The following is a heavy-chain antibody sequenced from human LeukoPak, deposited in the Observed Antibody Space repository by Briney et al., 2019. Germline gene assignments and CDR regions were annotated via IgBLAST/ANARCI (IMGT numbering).Heavy chain of an antibody. CDR1: GFTFSSYA. V-gene: IGHV3-23*01. D-gene: IGHD3-10*01. J-gene: IGHJ4*02. CDR3: AKFRGRGAVDY. Sequence: GGSLRLSCAASGFTFSSYAMSWVRQAPGKGLEWVSSIIDSGGSTYYADSVKGRFTISRANSKNTLYLQMNSLRAEDTAVYYCAKFRGRGAVDYWGRGTLVTVSS. CDR2: IIDSGGST.